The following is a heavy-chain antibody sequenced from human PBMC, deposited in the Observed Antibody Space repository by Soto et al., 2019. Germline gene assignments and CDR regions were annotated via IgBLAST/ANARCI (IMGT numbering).Heavy chain of an antibody. D-gene: IGHD2-15*01. CDR1: GFTFSSYS. Sequence: GGSLRLSCAASGFTFSSYSMNWVRQAPGKGLEWVSYISSSSSTIYYADSVKGRFTISRDNAKNSLYLQMNSLRDEDTAVYYCAKDGRSGGSSLSRFGMDVWGQGTTVTVSS. CDR3: AKDGRSGGSSLSRFGMDV. CDR2: ISSSSSTI. V-gene: IGHV3-48*02. J-gene: IGHJ6*02.